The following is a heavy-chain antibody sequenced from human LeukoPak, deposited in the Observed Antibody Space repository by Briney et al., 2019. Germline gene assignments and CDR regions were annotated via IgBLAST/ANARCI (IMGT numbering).Heavy chain of an antibody. CDR2: IYPGDSDT. D-gene: IGHD2-2*01. CDR1: GHSFTSYW. CDR3: ARPASDCSRGTGCYMDV. V-gene: IGHV5-51*01. J-gene: IGHJ6*03. Sequence: GESLKISCKGSGHSFTSYWIGWVRQMPGKGLEWMGIIYPGDSDTRYSPSFQGQVTISADKSISTVYLQWSSLKASDTAMYYCARPASDCSRGTGCYMDVWGKGTTVTISS.